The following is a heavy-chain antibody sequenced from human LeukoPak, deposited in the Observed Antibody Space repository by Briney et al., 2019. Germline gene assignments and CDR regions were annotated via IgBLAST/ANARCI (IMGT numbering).Heavy chain of an antibody. CDR1: RGSPSSVISC. J-gene: IGHJ3*02. CDR2: IYMRGST. D-gene: IGHD1-26*01. Sequence: TLCLTCTVSRGSPSSVISCGGWIRQPAGEGLEWIRCIYMRGSTNYHPSPTSRVTISVDTSKNQFSLKQSCVTCADSALDYCTHTNGRYSNLRHALSMWGGGTILTLSS. CDR3: THTNGRYSNLRHALSM. V-gene: IGHV4-61*02.